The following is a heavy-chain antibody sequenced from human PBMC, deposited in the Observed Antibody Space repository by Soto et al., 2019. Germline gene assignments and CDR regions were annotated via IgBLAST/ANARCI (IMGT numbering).Heavy chain of an antibody. V-gene: IGHV1-8*02. CDR2: MSPNSGNT. Sequence: ASVKVSWKASGYTFTGYYMHWVRQATGQGLEWMGWMSPNSGNTGYAQKFQGRVTMTRDTSINTAYMELSSLRSEDTAVYYCARGSSGWYDYWGQGTPVTVSS. CDR3: ARGSSGWYDY. J-gene: IGHJ4*02. D-gene: IGHD6-19*01. CDR1: GYTFTGYY.